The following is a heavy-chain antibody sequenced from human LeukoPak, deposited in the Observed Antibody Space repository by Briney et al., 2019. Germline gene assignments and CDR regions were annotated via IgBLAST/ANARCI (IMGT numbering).Heavy chain of an antibody. CDR3: ARHGGSAYLYFFDY. D-gene: IGHD2-15*01. CDR2: IHYSGST. Sequence: KPSETLSLTCTVSGGSISSYYWSWIRQPPGKGLEWIGYIHYSGSTNYNPSLKSRVTISVDTSKSQFSLKLSSVTAADTAVYYCARHGGSAYLYFFDYWGQGTLVTVSS. CDR1: GGSISSYY. V-gene: IGHV4-59*08. J-gene: IGHJ4*02.